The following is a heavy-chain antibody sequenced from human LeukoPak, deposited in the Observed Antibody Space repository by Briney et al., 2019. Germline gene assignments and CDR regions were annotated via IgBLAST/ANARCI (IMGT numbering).Heavy chain of an antibody. D-gene: IGHD3-9*01. CDR3: ATLHYDILSGYYNGRYFHH. CDR1: GFTFSSYS. V-gene: IGHV3-48*01. CDR2: ISSSSSTI. J-gene: IGHJ1*01. Sequence: PGGSLRLSCAASGFTFSSYSMNWVRQAPGKGLEWVSYISSSSSTIYYADSVKGRFTISRDNAKNSLYLQMNSLRAEDTAVYYCATLHYDILSGYYNGRYFHHWGQGTLVTVSS.